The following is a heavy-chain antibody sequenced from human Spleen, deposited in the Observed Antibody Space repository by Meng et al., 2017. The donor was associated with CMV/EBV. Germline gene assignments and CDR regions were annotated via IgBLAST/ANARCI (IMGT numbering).Heavy chain of an antibody. CDR3: AGREYYYDSVGYYSTEYFQN. J-gene: IGHJ1*01. Sequence: DYYMSRIGQDRGKGLEWISYISSSGDSIYYADSVKGRFTISRDNAKKSLYLQMNSLRAEDTAVYYCAGREYYYDSVGYYSTEYFQNWGQGTLVTVSS. CDR2: ISSSGDSI. CDR1: DYY. D-gene: IGHD3-22*01. V-gene: IGHV3-11*01.